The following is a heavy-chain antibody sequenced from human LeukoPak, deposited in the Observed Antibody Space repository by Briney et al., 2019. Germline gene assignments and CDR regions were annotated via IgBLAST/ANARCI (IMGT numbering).Heavy chain of an antibody. V-gene: IGHV4-59*01. CDR1: GGSISCYY. CDR2: IYYSGST. J-gene: IGHJ3*02. CDR3: AREPYYYDSSGYRDAFDI. Sequence: SETLSLTCTVSGGSISCYYWSWIRQPPGKGLEWIGYIYYSGSTNYNPSLKSRVTISVDTSKNQFSLKLSSVTAADTAVYYCAREPYYYDSSGYRDAFDIWGQGTMVTVSS. D-gene: IGHD3-22*01.